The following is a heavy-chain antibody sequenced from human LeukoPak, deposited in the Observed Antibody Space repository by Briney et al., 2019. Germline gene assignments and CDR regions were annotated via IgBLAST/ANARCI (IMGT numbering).Heavy chain of an antibody. CDR2: INHNGNVN. V-gene: IGHV3-7*03. CDR1: GFTFSSYW. Sequence: GGSLRLSCAASGFTFSSYWMNWARQAPGKGLEWVASINHNGNVNYYVDSVKGRFTISRDNAKNSLYLQMSNLRAEDTAVYYCARALSDWGQGTLVTVSS. D-gene: IGHD2-21*01. J-gene: IGHJ4*02. CDR3: ARALSD.